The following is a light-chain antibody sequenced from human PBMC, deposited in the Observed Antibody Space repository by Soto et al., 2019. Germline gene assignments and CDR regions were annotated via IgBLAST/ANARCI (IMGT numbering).Light chain of an antibody. CDR1: QSISSY. CDR2: AAS. Sequence: DIQITQSPSSLSASVGDRVTITCRASQSISSYLNWYQQKPGKAPKLLIYAASSLQSGVPSRFSGSGSGTDFTLTISSLQPEDFATYDCQQSYSTTWTFGQGTQVDIK. J-gene: IGKJ1*01. CDR3: QQSYSTTWT. V-gene: IGKV1-39*01.